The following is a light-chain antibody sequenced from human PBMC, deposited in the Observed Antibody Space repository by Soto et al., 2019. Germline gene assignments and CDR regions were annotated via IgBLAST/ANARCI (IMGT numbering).Light chain of an antibody. CDR3: CSYAGSTYV. J-gene: IGLJ1*01. V-gene: IGLV2-11*01. Sequence: QSALTQPRSVSGSPGQSVTISCTGTSSDVGSYNYVSWYQQHPGKAPKLMIFDVSKRPSGVPDRFSGFKSGNTASLTISGLQAEGEADYSCCSYAGSTYVFGSGTKVTVL. CDR2: DVS. CDR1: SSDVGSYNY.